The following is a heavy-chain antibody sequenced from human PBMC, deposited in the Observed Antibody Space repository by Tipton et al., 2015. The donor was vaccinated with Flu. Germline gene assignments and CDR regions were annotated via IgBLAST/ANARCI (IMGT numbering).Heavy chain of an antibody. Sequence: SLRLSCAASGFTFRNYAMTWVRQAPGKGLEWVSLIRSAGDSTYYAASVKGRFTISRDNFKNTLYLQMNSLRVEDTALYYCAKDLKGGEAVAGGFDIWGQGTMVTVSS. J-gene: IGHJ3*02. CDR3: AKDLKGGEAVAGGFDI. D-gene: IGHD6-19*01. V-gene: IGHV3-23*01. CDR1: GFTFRNYA. CDR2: IRSAGDST.